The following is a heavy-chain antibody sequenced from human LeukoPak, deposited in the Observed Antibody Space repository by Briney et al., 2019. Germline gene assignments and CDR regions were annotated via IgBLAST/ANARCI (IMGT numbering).Heavy chain of an antibody. J-gene: IGHJ4*02. CDR1: GYTFTGYC. Sequence: GASVKVSCKASGYTFTGYCLHWVRQAPGQGLEWMGWISPNSGDTKYAQKFQGRVTVTRDTSISTAYMELSRLRSDDTAVYYCARDLTKNSDFWGQGTLVTVSS. CDR3: ARDLTKNSDF. D-gene: IGHD2-2*01. V-gene: IGHV1-2*02. CDR2: ISPNSGDT.